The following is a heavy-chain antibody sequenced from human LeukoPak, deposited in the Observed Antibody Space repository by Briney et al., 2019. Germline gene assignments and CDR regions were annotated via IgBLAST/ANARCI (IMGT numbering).Heavy chain of an antibody. CDR1: GGSISSYY. CDR3: ARIFPESWIDP. V-gene: IGHV4-4*07. D-gene: IGHD2-21*01. CDR2: IYTSGNT. Sequence: SETLSLTCAVSGGSISSYYWIWIRQPAGKGLVWIGRIYTSGNTNYNPSLKSRVTMSVDTSKNQFSLKLTSVTAADTAVYYCARIFPESWIDPWGQGTLVTVSS. J-gene: IGHJ5*02.